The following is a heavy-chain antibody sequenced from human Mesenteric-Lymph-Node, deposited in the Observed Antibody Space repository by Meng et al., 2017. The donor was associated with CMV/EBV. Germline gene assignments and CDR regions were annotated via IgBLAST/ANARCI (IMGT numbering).Heavy chain of an antibody. CDR2: INHSGST. D-gene: IGHD3-9*01. J-gene: IGHJ4*02. CDR3: ARGSSYDILTGYFDY. CDR1: GGSFSGYY. V-gene: IGHV4-34*01. Sequence: VLLHPGGEGLLKPSETLSVTCAVYGGSFSGYYWNWIRQSPGKGLEWIGEINHSGSTTYNPSFTSRIIISVDTSTNQISLNMSSVTAADTAVYYCARGSSYDILTGYFDYWGQGALVTVSS.